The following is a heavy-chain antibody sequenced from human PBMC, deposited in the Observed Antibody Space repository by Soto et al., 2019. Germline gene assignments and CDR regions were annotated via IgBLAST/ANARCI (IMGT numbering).Heavy chain of an antibody. V-gene: IGHV4-30-2*01. CDR1: GGSISSGGYS. D-gene: IGHD3-22*01. J-gene: IGHJ5*02. CDR2: IYHSGST. Sequence: PSETLSLTCAVSGGSISSGGYSWSWIRQPPGKGLEWIGYIYHSGSTYYNPSLKSRVTISVDTSKNQFSLKLSSVTAADTAVYYCARGGVDYYDSSGYYYPYNWFDPWGQGTLVTVSS. CDR3: ARGGVDYYDSSGYYYPYNWFDP.